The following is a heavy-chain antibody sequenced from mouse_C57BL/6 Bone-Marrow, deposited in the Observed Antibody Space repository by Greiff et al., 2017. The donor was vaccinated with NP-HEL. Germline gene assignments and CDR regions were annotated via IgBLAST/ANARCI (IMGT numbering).Heavy chain of an antibody. J-gene: IGHJ4*01. Sequence: QVQLQQPGAELVKPGASVKVSCKASGYTFTSYWMHWVKQRPGQGLEWIGRIHPSDSDTNYNQKFKGKATLTVDKSSSTAYMQLSSLTSEESAVYDCAIYSYYGPYYAMDYGGQGTSVTVST. CDR2: IHPSDSDT. CDR3: AIYSYYGPYYAMDY. V-gene: IGHV1-74*01. D-gene: IGHD1-1*01. CDR1: GYTFTSYW.